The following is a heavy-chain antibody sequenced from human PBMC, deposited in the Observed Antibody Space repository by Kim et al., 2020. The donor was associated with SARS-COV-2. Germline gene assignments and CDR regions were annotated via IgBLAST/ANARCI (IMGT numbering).Heavy chain of an antibody. V-gene: IGHV3-20*01. Sequence: GGSLRLSCAASGFTFDDYGMSWVRQAPGKGLEWVSGINWNGGSTGYADSVKGRFTISRDNAKNSLYLQMNSLRAEDKALYHCARDPRGYSYGYGDYWGQGALVTVSS. CDR3: ARDPRGYSYGYGDY. CDR2: INWNGGST. J-gene: IGHJ4*02. CDR1: GFTFDDYG. D-gene: IGHD5-18*01.